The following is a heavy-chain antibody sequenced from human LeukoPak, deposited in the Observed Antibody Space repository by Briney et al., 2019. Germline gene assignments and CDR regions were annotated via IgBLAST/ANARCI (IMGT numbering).Heavy chain of an antibody. J-gene: IGHJ5*02. Sequence: SETLSLTCAVYGGSFSGYYWSWIRQPPGKGLEWIGEINHSGSTNYNPSLKSRVTISVDTSKNQFSLKLSSVTAADTAVYYCASHKGAAGTTWGWFDPWGQGTLVTASS. CDR1: GGSFSGYY. CDR2: INHSGST. CDR3: ASHKGAAGTTWGWFDP. D-gene: IGHD6-13*01. V-gene: IGHV4-34*01.